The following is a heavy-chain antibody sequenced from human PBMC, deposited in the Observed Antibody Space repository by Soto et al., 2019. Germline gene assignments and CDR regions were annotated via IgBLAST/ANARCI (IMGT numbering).Heavy chain of an antibody. V-gene: IGHV1-18*01. J-gene: IGHJ6*02. CDR1: GYTFTSYG. D-gene: IGHD3-3*01. CDR2: ISAYNGNT. Sequence: ASVKVSCKASGYTFTSYGISWVRQAPGQGLEWMGWISAYNGNTNYAQKLQGRVTMTTDTSTSTAYMELRSLRSDDTAVYCCARSEPHVLRFLEWSYHMDVWGQGTTVTVSS. CDR3: ARSEPHVLRFLEWSYHMDV.